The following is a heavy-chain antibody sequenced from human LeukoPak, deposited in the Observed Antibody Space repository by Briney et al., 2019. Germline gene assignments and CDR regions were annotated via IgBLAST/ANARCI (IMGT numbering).Heavy chain of an antibody. CDR3: ARRAVAGGFYGW. J-gene: IGHJ4*02. V-gene: IGHV3-74*01. Sequence: PGGSLSLSCAASGFTFSTDWMHWVRQAPGKGPVWVSRINGDGSSMNYADSVKGRFTISRDYAKNTVYLQMNSLGAEDTAVYYCARRAVAGGFYGWWGQGTLVTVSS. CDR2: INGDGSSM. D-gene: IGHD6-19*01. CDR1: GFTFSTDW.